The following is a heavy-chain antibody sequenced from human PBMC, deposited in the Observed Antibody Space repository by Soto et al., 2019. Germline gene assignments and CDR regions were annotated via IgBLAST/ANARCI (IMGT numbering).Heavy chain of an antibody. CDR1: GYTFTNYG. CDR2: ISAYNGDT. V-gene: IGHV1-18*04. D-gene: IGHD2-8*01. Sequence: ASVKVSCKASGYTFTNYGITWVRQAPGQGLEWMGWISAYNGDTNYAQKLQGRVSMTLDTSTGTAYMELRSLTSDDTAIYYCAKNGQPPYYYYGLDVWGQGTKVTVSS. CDR3: AKNGQPPYYYYGLDV. J-gene: IGHJ6*02.